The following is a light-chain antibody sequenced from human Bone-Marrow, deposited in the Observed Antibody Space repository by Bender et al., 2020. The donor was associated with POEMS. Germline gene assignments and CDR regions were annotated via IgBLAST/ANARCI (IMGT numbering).Light chain of an antibody. CDR3: SSYTSSNTGV. CDR2: EVS. CDR1: SSDVGGYNY. Sequence: QSALTQPASVSGSPGQSITISCTGTSSDVGGYNYVSWYQQHPGKAPKLIIYEVSNRPSWISSRFSGSKSGNTASLTISGLQAEDEADYYCSSYTSSNTGVFGGGTKLTVL. J-gene: IGLJ3*02. V-gene: IGLV2-14*01.